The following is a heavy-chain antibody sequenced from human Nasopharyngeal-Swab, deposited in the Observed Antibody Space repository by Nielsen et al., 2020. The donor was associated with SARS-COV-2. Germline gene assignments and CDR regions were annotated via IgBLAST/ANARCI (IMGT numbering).Heavy chain of an antibody. V-gene: IGHV3-21*04. CDR2: ISSSSSYI. D-gene: IGHD2-21*01. CDR3: AREGHIVVPKAFDY. CDR1: GFTFSSYS. Sequence: GESLKISCAASGFTFSSYSMNWVRQAPGKGLEWVSPISSSSSYIYYADSVKGRFTISRDNAKNSLYLQMNSLRAEDTAVYYCAREGHIVVPKAFDYWGQGTLVTVSS. J-gene: IGHJ4*02.